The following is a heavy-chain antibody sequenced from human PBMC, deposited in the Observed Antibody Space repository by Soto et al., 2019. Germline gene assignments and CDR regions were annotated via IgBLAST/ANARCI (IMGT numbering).Heavy chain of an antibody. J-gene: IGHJ4*02. CDR1: GYTFTHFY. CDR3: ARDEGGYDILTGYYKAHHFDY. CDR2: ISPHNFNT. D-gene: IGHD3-9*01. V-gene: IGHV1-18*01. Sequence: GASVKVSCKASGYTFTHFYITWVRQAPGQELEWMGAISPHNFNTNYAQKFRGRVTLTTEKSTNTAYMDLRSLTSDDTAVYYCARDEGGYDILTGYYKAHHFDYWGQGVPVTVSS.